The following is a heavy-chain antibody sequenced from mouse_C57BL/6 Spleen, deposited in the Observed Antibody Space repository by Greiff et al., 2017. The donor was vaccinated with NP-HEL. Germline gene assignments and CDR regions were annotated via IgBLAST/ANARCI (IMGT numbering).Heavy chain of an antibody. V-gene: IGHV1-52*01. CDR2: IDPSDSET. D-gene: IGHD2-14*01. CDR1: GYTFTSYW. Sequence: VQLQQPGAELVRPGSSVKLSCKASGYTFTSYWMHWVKQRPIQGLEWIGNIDPSDSETHYNQKFKDKATLTVDKSSSTAYLQLSSLTSEDSAVYYCARSGMVRGYFDYWGQGTTLTVSS. J-gene: IGHJ2*01. CDR3: ARSGMVRGYFDY.